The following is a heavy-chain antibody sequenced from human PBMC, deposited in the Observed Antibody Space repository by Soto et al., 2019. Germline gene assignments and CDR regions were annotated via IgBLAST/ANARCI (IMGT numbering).Heavy chain of an antibody. CDR1: GFTFGSYW. D-gene: IGHD4-17*01. J-gene: IGHJ6*02. CDR3: AKELRYYYYYGMDV. CDR2: IKQDESEK. Sequence: GSLRLSCAASGFTFGSYWMTWVRQAPGKGLEWVANIKQDESEKYYVDSVKGRFTISRDNAKSSVYLQMNSLRAEDTAVYYCAKELRYYYYYGMDVWGQGTTVNVSS. V-gene: IGHV3-7*01.